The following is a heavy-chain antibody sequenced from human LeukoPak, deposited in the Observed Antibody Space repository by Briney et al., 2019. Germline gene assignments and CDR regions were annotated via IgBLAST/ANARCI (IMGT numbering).Heavy chain of an antibody. D-gene: IGHD5-18*01. V-gene: IGHV4-61*02. CDR3: ARAITNYGYIFDC. CDR1: GGSISSGSYY. CDR2: IYTSGST. Sequence: PSQTLSLTCTVSGGSISSGSYYWSWIRQPAGKGLEWIGRIYTSGSTNYNPSLKSRVTISVDTSKNQFSLKLSSVTAADTAVYYCARAITNYGYIFDCWGQGTLVTVSS. J-gene: IGHJ4*02.